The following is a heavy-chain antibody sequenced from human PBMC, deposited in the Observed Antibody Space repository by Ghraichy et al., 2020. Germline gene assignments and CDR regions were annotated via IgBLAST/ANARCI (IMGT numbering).Heavy chain of an antibody. Sequence: AETLSLTCTVSGGSISSYYWSWIRQPPGKGLEWIGYIYYSGSTNYNPSLKSRVTISVDTSKNQFSLKLSSVTAADTAVYYCASYNWNDTPRSDAFDIWGQGTMVTVSS. V-gene: IGHV4-59*01. D-gene: IGHD1-1*01. CDR3: ASYNWNDTPRSDAFDI. CDR2: IYYSGST. J-gene: IGHJ3*02. CDR1: GGSISSYY.